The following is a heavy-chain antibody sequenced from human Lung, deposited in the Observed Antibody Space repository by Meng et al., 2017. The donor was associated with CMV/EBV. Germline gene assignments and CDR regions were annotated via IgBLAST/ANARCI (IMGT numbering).Heavy chain of an antibody. V-gene: IGHV3-48*03. Sequence: GGSLRLXXAASGFTFSSYEMNWVRQAPGKGLEWVSYISSSGSTIYYADSVKGRFTISRDNAKNSLYLQMNSLRAEDTAVYYCAREGVYYDSSGYLNYWGQGTLVTVSS. J-gene: IGHJ4*02. CDR3: AREGVYYDSSGYLNY. CDR1: GFTFSSYE. CDR2: ISSSGSTI. D-gene: IGHD3-22*01.